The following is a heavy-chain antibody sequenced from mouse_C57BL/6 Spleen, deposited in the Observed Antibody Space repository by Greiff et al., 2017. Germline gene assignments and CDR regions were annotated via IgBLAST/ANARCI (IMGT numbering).Heavy chain of an antibody. J-gene: IGHJ4*01. V-gene: IGHV1-53*01. CDR3: ERRFTITTVVEKAMDY. CDR2: INPSNGGT. Sequence: QVQLQQPGTELVKPGASVKLSCKASGYTFTSYWMHWVKQRPGQGLEWIGNINPSNGGTNYNEKFKSKATLTVDKSSSTAYIQLSSLTSEESAVYYCERRFTITTVVEKAMDYWGQGTSVTVSS. CDR1: GYTFTSYW. D-gene: IGHD1-1*01.